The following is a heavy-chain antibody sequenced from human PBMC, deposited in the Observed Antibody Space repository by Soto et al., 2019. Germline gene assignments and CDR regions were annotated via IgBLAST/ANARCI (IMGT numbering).Heavy chain of an antibody. J-gene: IGHJ4*02. CDR1: GGSISSSSYY. CDR2: IYYSGST. D-gene: IGHD4-17*01. V-gene: IGHV4-39*01. Sequence: QLQLQESGPGLVKPSETLSLTCTVSGGSISSSSYYWGWIRQPPGKGLEWIGSIYYSGSTYYNPSLKSRDTISVDTSKNQFSLKLSSGPAADTAVYYCARATVTTQLTRAGQYYFDYWGQGTLVTVSS. CDR3: ARATVTTQLTRAGQYYFDY.